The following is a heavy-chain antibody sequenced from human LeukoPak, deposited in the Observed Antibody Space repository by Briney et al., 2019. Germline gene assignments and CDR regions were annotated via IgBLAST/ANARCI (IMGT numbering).Heavy chain of an antibody. CDR2: ISSSGSTI. CDR3: ARDSTMSWVGNFDY. V-gene: IGHV3-48*03. Sequence: GGSLRLSCVASGFIFSSYEMTWVRQAPGKGLEWVSYISSSGSTIYYADSVKGRFTISRDNAKNSLYLQMNSLRAEDTAVYYCARDSTMSWVGNFDYWGQGTLVTVSS. J-gene: IGHJ4*02. CDR1: GFIFSSYE. D-gene: IGHD3-10*02.